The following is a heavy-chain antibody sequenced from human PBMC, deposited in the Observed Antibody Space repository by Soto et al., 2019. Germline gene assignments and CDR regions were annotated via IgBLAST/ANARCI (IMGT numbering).Heavy chain of an antibody. CDR2: ISNGGNYI. D-gene: IGHD3-3*02. Sequence: EVQVVESGGGLVKPGGSLRLSCTASGSPSSTYGMNWVRQAPGKGLEWVSSISNGGNYIYYADSVQGRFTISRDNAKNSLYLQMNSLRAEDTAVYFCARDESAGSSIRYWGQGTLVTVSS. CDR1: GSPSSTYG. CDR3: ARDESAGSSIRY. V-gene: IGHV3-21*01. J-gene: IGHJ4*02.